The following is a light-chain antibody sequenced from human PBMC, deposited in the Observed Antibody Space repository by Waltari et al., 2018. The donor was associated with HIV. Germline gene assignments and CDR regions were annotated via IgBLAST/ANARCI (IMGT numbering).Light chain of an antibody. V-gene: IGKV1-39*01. CDR1: QSVSSY. CDR3: QESYSSPFT. Sequence: DIQMTQSPSSLSASVGDRVTITCRASQSVSSYLNWYQQKPGKAPKLLIYAASILQSGVPARFSGSGSETDFTLTINSLQTEDFATYYCQESYSSPFTFGPGTQVDIK. CDR2: AAS. J-gene: IGKJ3*01.